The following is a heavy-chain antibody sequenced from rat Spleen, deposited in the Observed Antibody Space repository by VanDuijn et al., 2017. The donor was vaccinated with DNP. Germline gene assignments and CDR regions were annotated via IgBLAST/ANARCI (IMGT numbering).Heavy chain of an antibody. CDR1: GFTFNDFY. J-gene: IGHJ2*01. CDR3: ARHPLYGGYMYFDS. D-gene: IGHD1-11*01. CDR2: SRYAGENK. V-gene: IGHV5-22*01. Sequence: EVQLVESGGGLVQPGRSLKLSCVASGFTFNDFYMAWVRQTPQKGLEWVASSRYAGENKEEGDSGKGRFTISRDNGKNTLYLQMDSLQSEDTATYYCARHPLYGGYMYFDSWGQGVMVTVSS.